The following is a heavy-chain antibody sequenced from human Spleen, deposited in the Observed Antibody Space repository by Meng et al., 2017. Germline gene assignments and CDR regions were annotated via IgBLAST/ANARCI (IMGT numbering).Heavy chain of an antibody. CDR2: INHSGRT. Sequence: QVQLQEWGAGLLKPSESLSFTCVVSGGSFSDYYWSWIRQPPGKGLEWIGEINHSGRTNYNPSLESRATISVDTSQNNLSLKLSSVTAADSAVYYCARGPTTMAHDFDYWGQGTLVTVSS. D-gene: IGHD4-11*01. CDR3: ARGPTTMAHDFDY. V-gene: IGHV4-34*01. CDR1: GGSFSDYY. J-gene: IGHJ4*02.